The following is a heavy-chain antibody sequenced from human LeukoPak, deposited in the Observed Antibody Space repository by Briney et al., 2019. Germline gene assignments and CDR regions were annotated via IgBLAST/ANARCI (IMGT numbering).Heavy chain of an antibody. D-gene: IGHD3-10*01. CDR2: INHSGST. J-gene: IGHJ5*02. Sequence: SETLSLTCAVYGGSFSGYYWSWIRQPPGKGLEWIGEINHSGSTNYNPSLKSRVTISVDTSKNQFSLKLSSVTAADTAVYYCARGFLRYYCGSGTGDRWFDPWGQGTLVTVSS. CDR3: ARGFLRYYCGSGTGDRWFDP. V-gene: IGHV4-34*01. CDR1: GGSFSGYY.